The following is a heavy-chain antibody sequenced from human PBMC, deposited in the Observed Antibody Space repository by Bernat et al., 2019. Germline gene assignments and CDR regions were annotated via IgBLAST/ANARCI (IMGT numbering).Heavy chain of an antibody. D-gene: IGHD5-18*01. CDR3: ARAALGDTAMAHYYYYMDV. CDR2: INSDGSST. CDR1: GFTFSSYW. V-gene: IGHV3-74*01. J-gene: IGHJ6*03. Sequence: EVQLVESGGGLVQPGGSLRLSCAASGFTFSSYWMHWVRQAPGKGLVRVSRINSDGSSTSYADSVKGRFTISKDNAKNTLYLQMNSLRDEDTAVYYCARAALGDTAMAHYYYYMDVWGKGTTVTVSS.